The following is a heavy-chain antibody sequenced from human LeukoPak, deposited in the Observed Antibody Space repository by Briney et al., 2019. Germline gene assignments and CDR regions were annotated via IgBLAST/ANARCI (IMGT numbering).Heavy chain of an antibody. J-gene: IGHJ4*02. D-gene: IGHD2-8*01. CDR1: GFIVTGDH. CDR3: AKDSSMVSAAYFDY. Sequence: GGSLRLSCAASGFIVTGDHMIWVRQAPGKGLEWVSIIYSNGATYYADSVKGRFTISRDNSQNTLYLQMNSLRAEDTAVYYCAKDSSMVSAAYFDYWGQGTLVTVSS. V-gene: IGHV3-66*03. CDR2: IYSNGAT.